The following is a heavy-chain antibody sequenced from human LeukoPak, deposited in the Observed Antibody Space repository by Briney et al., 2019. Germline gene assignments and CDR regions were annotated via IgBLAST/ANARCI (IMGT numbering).Heavy chain of an antibody. CDR2: ISAYNGNT. CDR3: ARGLGGSGSYFFTFDY. CDR1: GYTFTSYS. D-gene: IGHD1-26*01. J-gene: IGHJ4*02. Sequence: ASVKVSCKASGYTFTSYSINWVRQAPGQGLEWMGWISAYNGNTKYAQKVQGRVTMTTDTSTSTAYMELRSLRSDDTAVYYCARGLGGSGSYFFTFDYWGQGTLVTVSS. V-gene: IGHV1-18*01.